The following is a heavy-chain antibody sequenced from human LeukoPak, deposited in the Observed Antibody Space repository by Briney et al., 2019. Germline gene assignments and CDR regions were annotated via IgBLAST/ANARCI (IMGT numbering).Heavy chain of an antibody. D-gene: IGHD3-3*01. CDR2: IYYSGST. CDR1: GGSISSYY. Sequence: SETLSLTCTVSGGSISSYYWSWIRQPPGKGLEWIGYIYYSGSTNYNPSLKSRVTISVDTSKNQFSLKLSSVTAADTAVYYCARGLQYYDFWSGYFDYWGQGILVTVSS. V-gene: IGHV4-59*12. CDR3: ARGLQYYDFWSGYFDY. J-gene: IGHJ4*02.